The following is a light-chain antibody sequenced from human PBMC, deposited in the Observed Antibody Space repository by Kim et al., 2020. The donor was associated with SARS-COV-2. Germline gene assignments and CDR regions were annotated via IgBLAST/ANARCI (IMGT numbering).Light chain of an antibody. V-gene: IGLV1-44*01. CDR3: ASWADSLSGHVA. J-gene: IGLJ2*01. CDR1: SSNIGSYS. Sequence: ELTQPPSASGTPGQRVTISCSGGSSNIGSYSVNWYQQLPGTAPKLLIYINDQRPSGVPDRFSASRSGTSASLAISGLQSGDEADYYCASWADSLSGHVAFGGGTQLTVL. CDR2: IND.